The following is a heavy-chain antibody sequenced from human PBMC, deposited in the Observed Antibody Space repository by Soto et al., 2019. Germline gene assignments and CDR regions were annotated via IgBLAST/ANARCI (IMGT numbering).Heavy chain of an antibody. J-gene: IGHJ4*02. D-gene: IGHD4-17*01. Sequence: EVQLLESGGGLVQPGGSLRLSCAAYGFTFSSYAMSWVRQAPGKGLEWVSAISGSGGSTYYADSVKGRFTISRDNSKNTLYLQMNSLRAEDTAVYYCAKGYGDPLGGGYFDYWGQGTLVTVSS. CDR1: GFTFSSYA. CDR2: ISGSGGST. V-gene: IGHV3-23*01. CDR3: AKGYGDPLGGGYFDY.